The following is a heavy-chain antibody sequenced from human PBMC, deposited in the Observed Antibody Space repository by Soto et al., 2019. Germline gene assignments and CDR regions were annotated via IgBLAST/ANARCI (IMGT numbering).Heavy chain of an antibody. CDR1: GGSISSGDYY. CDR3: ARTKCSGGSCYSWSLDY. V-gene: IGHV4-30-4*01. Sequence: SETLSLTCTVSGGSISSGDYYWSWIRQPPGKGLEWIGYIYYSGSTYYNPSPKSRVTISVDTSKNQFSLKLSFVTAADTAMYYCARTKCSGGSCYSWSLDYWGQGTPVTVSS. CDR2: IYYSGST. J-gene: IGHJ4*02. D-gene: IGHD2-15*01.